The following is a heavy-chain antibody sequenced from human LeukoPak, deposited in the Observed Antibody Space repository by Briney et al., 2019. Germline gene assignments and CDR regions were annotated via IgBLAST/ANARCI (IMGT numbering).Heavy chain of an antibody. Sequence: SETLSLTCAFYGGSFSGYYWSWIRQPPGKGLEWIGDINPGGSTNYYPSLKRRVIISVDTSKNQLSLKLTSVTAADTAVYYWAGDHGSSGYLYWGQGTLVTVSP. CDR3: AGDHGSSGYLY. CDR2: INPGGST. D-gene: IGHD3-22*01. J-gene: IGHJ4*02. CDR1: GGSFSGYY. V-gene: IGHV4-34*01.